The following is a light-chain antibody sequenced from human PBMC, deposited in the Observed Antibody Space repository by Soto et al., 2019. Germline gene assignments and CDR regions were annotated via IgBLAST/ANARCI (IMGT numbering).Light chain of an antibody. CDR1: SSDVGGYNY. CDR3: SSYSSSDTPYA. J-gene: IGLJ1*01. Sequence: QSVLTQPASVSGSPGQSITISCTGTSSDVGGYNYVSWYQQHPGKAPKLMISDVSDRPSGVSNRFSGSKSGNTASLTISGLQAEDEADYYCSSYSSSDTPYAFGTGTKVTVL. CDR2: DVS. V-gene: IGLV2-14*03.